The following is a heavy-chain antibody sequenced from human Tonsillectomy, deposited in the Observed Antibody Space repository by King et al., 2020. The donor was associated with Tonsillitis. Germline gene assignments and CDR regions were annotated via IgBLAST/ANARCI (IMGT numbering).Heavy chain of an antibody. D-gene: IGHD2-15*01. J-gene: IGHJ4*02. Sequence: VQLVESGAEVMQPGSSVRVSCKASGGTFGNHEISWVRQAPGQGLEWMGGVLPMVGTTNYAQKFEGRVTITADDFTGTAYMDLSSLRSDDTAVYYCARDHSGHSFDYWGQGTLVTVSS. CDR1: GGTFGNHE. V-gene: IGHV1-69*01. CDR3: ARDHSGHSFDY. CDR2: VLPMVGTT.